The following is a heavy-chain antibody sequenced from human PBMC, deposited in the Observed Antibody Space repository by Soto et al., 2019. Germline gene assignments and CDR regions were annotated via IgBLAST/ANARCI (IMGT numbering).Heavy chain of an antibody. CDR2: INPSGGGT. Sequence: ASVKVSCKASGYTFTNYYMHWVRQAPVQGLEWMGVINPSGGGTSSAQKFQGRVTMTRDSSTSTFYMELSSLRSEDTAVYYCAREGMITQRFYYLDYWGQGPLVTVSS. CDR3: AREGMITQRFYYLDY. CDR1: GYTFTNYY. J-gene: IGHJ4*02. D-gene: IGHD3-16*01. V-gene: IGHV1-46*01.